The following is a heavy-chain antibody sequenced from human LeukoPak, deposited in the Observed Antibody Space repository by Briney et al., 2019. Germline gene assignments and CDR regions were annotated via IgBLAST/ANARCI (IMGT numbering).Heavy chain of an antibody. D-gene: IGHD2-15*01. CDR3: AREGRCSGGSCYSYYYYMDV. CDR1: GGSISSYY. J-gene: IGHJ6*03. CDR2: IYYSGST. V-gene: IGHV4-59*01. Sequence: SETLSLTCTVSGGSISSYYWSWIRQPPGKGLECIGYIYYSGSTNYNPSLKSRVTISVDTSKNQFSLKLSSVTAADTAVYYCAREGRCSGGSCYSYYYYMDVWGKGTTVTVSS.